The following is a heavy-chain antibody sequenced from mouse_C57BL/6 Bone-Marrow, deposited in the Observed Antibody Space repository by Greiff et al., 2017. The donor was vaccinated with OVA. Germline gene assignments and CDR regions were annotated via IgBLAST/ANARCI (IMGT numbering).Heavy chain of an antibody. CDR3: ARGQLRAY. CDR1: GFTFSSYG. Sequence: EVQLVESGGDLVKPGGSLKLSCAASGFTFSSYGMSWVRQTPDKRLEWVATISSGGSYTYYPDSVKGRFTISRDNAKNTLYLQMSSLKAEDTDMYYCARGQLRAYWGQGTLVTVSA. CDR2: ISSGGSYT. D-gene: IGHD3-2*02. V-gene: IGHV5-6*01. J-gene: IGHJ3*01.